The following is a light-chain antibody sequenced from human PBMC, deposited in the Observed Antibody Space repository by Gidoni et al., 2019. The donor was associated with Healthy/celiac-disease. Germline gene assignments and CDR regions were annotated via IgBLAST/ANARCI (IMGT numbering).Light chain of an antibody. V-gene: IGLV2-14*04. CDR1: SSDVGGYNY. Sequence: PGQSLTISCTGTSSDVGGYNYVSWYQQHPGKAPKLMIYDVSNRPSGVSNRFSGSKSGNTASLTISGLQAEDEADYYCSSYTSSSIPVFGGGTKLTVL. CDR2: DVS. CDR3: SSYTSSSIPV. J-gene: IGLJ3*02.